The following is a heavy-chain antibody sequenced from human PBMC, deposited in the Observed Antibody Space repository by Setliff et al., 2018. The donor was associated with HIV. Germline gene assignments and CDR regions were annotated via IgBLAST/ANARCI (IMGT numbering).Heavy chain of an antibody. D-gene: IGHD3-16*02. CDR1: GGSFSGYD. Sequence: SETLSLTCAVYGGSFSGYDWSWIRQPPGKGLEWIGEINHSGSTNYNPSLKSRVTIAVDTSKTQFSLTLYSVTVADTSVYYCARSLRRSRAFGGVIVNFGYFDYWGQGTPVTVSS. J-gene: IGHJ4*02. CDR2: INHSGST. V-gene: IGHV4-34*01. CDR3: ARSLRRSRAFGGVIVNFGYFDY.